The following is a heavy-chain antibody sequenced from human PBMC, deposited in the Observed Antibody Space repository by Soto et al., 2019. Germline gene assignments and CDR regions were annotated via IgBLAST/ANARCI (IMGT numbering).Heavy chain of an antibody. V-gene: IGHV1-46*01. CDR3: VTDNSRQDLAGWFDP. CDR2: INPSGSRT. J-gene: IGHJ5*02. Sequence: QVQMVQSGTEVKKPGTSVKVSCQAFTTHWVHWVRQAPGQGLEWVGVINPSGSRTLSAQKFQGRVTMTRDTSTSTLHMELRSLTSEDTAVYYCVTDNSRQDLAGWFDPWGQGTLVTVSS. D-gene: IGHD1-1*01. CDR1: FTTHW.